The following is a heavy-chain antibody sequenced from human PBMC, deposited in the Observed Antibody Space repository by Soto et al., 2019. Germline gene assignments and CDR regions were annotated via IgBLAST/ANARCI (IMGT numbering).Heavy chain of an antibody. Sequence: SETLSLTCTVSGGSISSYYWSWIRQPPGKGLEWIGFIYNSGNTNYNPSLKSRVTISVDASKNQFSLKLSSVTAADTAVYYCAITSGTYYNLGAYYYYYYMDVWGKGTTVTVSS. J-gene: IGHJ6*03. D-gene: IGHD3-10*01. CDR3: AITSGTYYNLGAYYYYYYMDV. V-gene: IGHV4-59*01. CDR2: IYNSGNT. CDR1: GGSISSYY.